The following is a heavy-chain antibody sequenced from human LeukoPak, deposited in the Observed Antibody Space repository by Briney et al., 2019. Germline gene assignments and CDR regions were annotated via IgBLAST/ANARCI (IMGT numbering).Heavy chain of an antibody. Sequence: ASVKVSCKASGYTFTDYYMHWVRQAPGQGLEWMGWINPNSGGTNYAQKFQGRVTMTRDTSISTAFMELSSLRSDDTAVYYCAPTLNYYDSSGYSSPFDYSGQGALVTVSS. CDR3: APTLNYYDSSGYSSPFDY. J-gene: IGHJ4*02. CDR1: GYTFTDYY. V-gene: IGHV1-2*02. D-gene: IGHD3-22*01. CDR2: INPNSGGT.